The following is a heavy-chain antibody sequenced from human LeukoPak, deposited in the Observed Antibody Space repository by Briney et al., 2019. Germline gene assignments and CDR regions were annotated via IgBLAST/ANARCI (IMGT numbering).Heavy chain of an antibody. CDR3: ARDDRYSSSSSDFDY. CDR1: GFTFSSYG. Sequence: PGGSLRLSCAASGFTFSSYGMHWVRQAPGKGLEWVAVIWYDGSNKYYADSVKGRFTISRDNSKNTLYLQMNSLRAEDTAVYYCARDDRYSSSSSDFDYWGQGTLVTVSS. J-gene: IGHJ4*02. CDR2: IWYDGSNK. D-gene: IGHD6-6*01. V-gene: IGHV3-33*01.